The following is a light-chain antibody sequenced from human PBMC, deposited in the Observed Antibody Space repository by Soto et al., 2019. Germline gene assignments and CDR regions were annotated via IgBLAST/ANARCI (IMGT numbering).Light chain of an antibody. CDR1: SSSIGAGYD. CDR3: ATWDDSLNGFYV. CDR2: GNF. V-gene: IGLV1-40*01. J-gene: IGLJ1*01. Sequence: QSVLTQPPSVSGAPGQRVTISCAGGSSSIGAGYDVHWYQQVPGTAPKLLIYGNFNRPSGVPDRFSGSKSATSASLAITGLQAGDEADYYCATWDDSLNGFYVFGTGTKVTVL.